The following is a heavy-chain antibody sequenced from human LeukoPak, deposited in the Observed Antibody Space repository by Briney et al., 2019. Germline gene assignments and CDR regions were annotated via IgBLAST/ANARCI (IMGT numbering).Heavy chain of an antibody. CDR2: IHTSGNT. D-gene: IGHD2-15*01. V-gene: IGHV4-4*08. J-gene: IGHJ5*02. CDR3: ARVVRYCRGGSCHGENWFDP. CDR1: GVSINYYY. Sequence: SETLSLTCTVSGVSINYYYWIWLGQPPGNGLEWIGYIHTSGNTRYNPSLRSRVTMSVETSKNPFSLRLTTVTPADTAVYYCARVVRYCRGGSCHGENWFDPWGQGTLVTVSS.